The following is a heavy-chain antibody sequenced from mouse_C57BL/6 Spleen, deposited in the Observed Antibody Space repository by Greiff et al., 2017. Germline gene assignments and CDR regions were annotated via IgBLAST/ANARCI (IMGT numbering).Heavy chain of an antibody. CDR1: GYAFSSSW. Sequence: VKLQESGPELVKPGASVKISCKASGYAFSSSWMNWVKQRPGKGLEWIGRIYPGDGDTNYNGKFKGKATLTAYKSSRKAYMQLRSLTSEDSAVYFCARGITTVGGYYFDYWGQGTTLTVSS. CDR3: ARGITTVGGYYFDY. J-gene: IGHJ2*01. CDR2: IYPGDGDT. V-gene: IGHV1-82*01. D-gene: IGHD1-1*01.